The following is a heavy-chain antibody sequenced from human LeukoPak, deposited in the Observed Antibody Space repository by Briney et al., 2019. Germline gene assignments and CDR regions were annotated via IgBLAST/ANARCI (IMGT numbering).Heavy chain of an antibody. CDR3: AKDTGYDSSGYYSGFDY. Sequence: GGSLRLSCAASGFTFTTYWMHWVRHAPGKGLVWVSHINSDGSITSYADSVKGRFTISRDNAKNSLYLQMNSLRAEDTALYYCAKDTGYDSSGYYSGFDYWGQGTLVTVSS. CDR2: INSDGSIT. V-gene: IGHV3-74*01. J-gene: IGHJ4*02. D-gene: IGHD3-22*01. CDR1: GFTFTTYW.